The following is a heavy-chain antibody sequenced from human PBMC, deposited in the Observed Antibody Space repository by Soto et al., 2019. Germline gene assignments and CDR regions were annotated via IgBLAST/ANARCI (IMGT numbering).Heavy chain of an antibody. CDR2: ISAYNGNT. CDR1: GYTFTSYG. V-gene: IGHV1-18*01. CDR3: ARANTIFGVVIIPWFDY. J-gene: IGHJ4*02. D-gene: IGHD3-3*01. Sequence: ASVKVSCKASGYTFTSYGISWVRQAPGQGLEWMGWISAYNGNTNYAQKLQGRVTMTTDTSTSTAYMGLRSLRSDDTAVYYCARANTIFGVVIIPWFDYWGQGTLVTVSS.